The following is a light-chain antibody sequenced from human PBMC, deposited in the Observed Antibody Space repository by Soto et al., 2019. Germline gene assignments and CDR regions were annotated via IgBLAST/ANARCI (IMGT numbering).Light chain of an antibody. CDR3: QQYNNWPLT. J-gene: IGKJ4*01. V-gene: IGKV3-15*01. CDR1: QSVGSN. Sequence: EIVMTQSPATLSVSPGERATLSCRASQSVGSNLAWYQHKPGQAPRLLINVGSTRATGLPARFSGSGSGTEFALTISSPQSEDFEVYYCQQYNNWPLTFGGGTKVEIK. CDR2: VGS.